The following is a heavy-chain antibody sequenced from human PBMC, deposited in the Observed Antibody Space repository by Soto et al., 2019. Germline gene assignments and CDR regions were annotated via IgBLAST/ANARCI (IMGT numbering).Heavy chain of an antibody. V-gene: IGHV2-5*02. CDR1: GFSLSTTGVG. Sequence: SGPTLVNPTQTLTLTCTFSGFSLSTTGVGVGWIRQPPGKALEWLALIYWDDDKRYNPSLNSRLTITKDTSKNQVVLAMTNMDPVDTATYYCVQSRCGGDCLQSYSSHSYYGLDVWGQGTTVTVSS. J-gene: IGHJ6*02. CDR2: IYWDDDK. D-gene: IGHD2-21*02. CDR3: VQSRCGGDCLQSYSSHSYYGLDV.